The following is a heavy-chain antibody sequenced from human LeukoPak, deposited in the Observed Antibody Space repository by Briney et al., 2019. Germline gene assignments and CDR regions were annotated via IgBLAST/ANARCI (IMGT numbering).Heavy chain of an antibody. CDR1: GGSISSSRYY. CDR2: IYYSGST. Sequence: SETLSLTCTVSGGSISSSRYYWGGIRQPPGKGLEGIGSIYYSGSTYYNPSLKSRVTISVDTSKNHSSLKLSSVTAADTAVYYCARHVSVGATEEWGQGTLVTVSS. J-gene: IGHJ4*02. D-gene: IGHD1-26*01. CDR3: ARHVSVGATEE. V-gene: IGHV4-39*01.